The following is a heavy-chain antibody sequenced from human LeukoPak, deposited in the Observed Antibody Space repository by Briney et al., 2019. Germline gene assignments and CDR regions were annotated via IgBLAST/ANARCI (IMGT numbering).Heavy chain of an antibody. Sequence: PGGSLRLSCASSGFAFSSYEMNWVRQAQGKGLEWVSYISSSGSIIYYADSVKGRFTISRDNAKNSLFLQMNSLRVEDTAVYYCARTMWGFDYWGQGTLVTVSS. CDR2: ISSSGSII. CDR3: ARTMWGFDY. CDR1: GFAFSSYE. D-gene: IGHD7-27*01. J-gene: IGHJ4*02. V-gene: IGHV3-48*03.